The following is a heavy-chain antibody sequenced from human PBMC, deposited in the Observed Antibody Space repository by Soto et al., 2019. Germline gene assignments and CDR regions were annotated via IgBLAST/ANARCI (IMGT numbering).Heavy chain of an antibody. Sequence: QITLKESGPALVQPTQTLTLTCIVSGFSLSTSGVGVDWIRQSPGKALEWLALIYWDDDKRYSPSLKRRLTTTKDTSKNQAVLTMTNMGPLDTATYPCARRRRQLFKSRYFYAMHVWGQGTTVTVSS. D-gene: IGHD6-13*01. CDR1: GFSLSTSGVG. CDR2: IYWDDDK. V-gene: IGHV2-5*02. J-gene: IGHJ6*02. CDR3: ARRRRQLFKSRYFYAMHV.